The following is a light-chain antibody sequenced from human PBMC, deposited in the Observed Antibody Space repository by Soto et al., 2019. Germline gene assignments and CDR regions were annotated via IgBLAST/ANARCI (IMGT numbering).Light chain of an antibody. CDR1: QGVTTN. CDR2: DVS. V-gene: IGKV3-15*01. Sequence: EIVMTQSPGTLSVSPGERATLSCRAGQGVTTNFACYQQKSGQSPRLLIYDVSSRATGVPARFSGTGSETDFTLTISGLQSEDSAVYFCQQYNNWPFSLGQGTRLEIK. CDR3: QQYNNWPFS. J-gene: IGKJ5*01.